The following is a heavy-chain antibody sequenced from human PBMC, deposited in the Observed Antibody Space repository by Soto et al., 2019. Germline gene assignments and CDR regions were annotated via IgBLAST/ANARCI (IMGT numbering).Heavy chain of an antibody. CDR3: ARKAKSGCFNWFDP. CDR1: GYRFTSYW. CDR2: IFPSDSDT. Sequence: GESLKISCRTSGYRFTSYWIAWVRQMPGKGLEWMGIIFPSDSDTRYSPSFQGQVTISADRSTSTVFLQWASLKASDTAVYFCARKAKSGCFNWFDPWGQGTLVTVSS. J-gene: IGHJ5*02. V-gene: IGHV5-51*01. D-gene: IGHD3-22*01.